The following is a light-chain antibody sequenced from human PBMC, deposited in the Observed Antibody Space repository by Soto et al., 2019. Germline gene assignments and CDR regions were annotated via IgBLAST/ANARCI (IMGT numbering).Light chain of an antibody. CDR2: EVS. CDR1: SSDVGGYNY. Sequence: QSVLTQPASVSGSPGQSITISCTGTSSDVGGYNYVSWYQQHPGKAPQLMIYEVSNRPSGLSNRFSGSKSGNTSSLTISGLHAEDDADYYCSSYTSSSAVVFGGGTKLTVL. J-gene: IGLJ2*01. CDR3: SSYTSSSAVV. V-gene: IGLV2-14*01.